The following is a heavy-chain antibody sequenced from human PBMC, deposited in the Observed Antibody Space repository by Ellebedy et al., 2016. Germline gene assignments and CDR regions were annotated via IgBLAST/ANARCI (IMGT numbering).Heavy chain of an antibody. V-gene: IGHV3-30*03. Sequence: GESLKISXAASGFTFSRFGMHWVRQAPGKGLDWVAVISHDGSYKQYVDSVKGRFTISRDNSKNTLYLQMNSLRAEDTAVYYCASHLHSAYDRYYYYGLDVWGQGTTVTVSS. CDR1: GFTFSRFG. J-gene: IGHJ6*02. CDR2: ISHDGSYK. CDR3: ASHLHSAYDRYYYYGLDV. D-gene: IGHD5-12*01.